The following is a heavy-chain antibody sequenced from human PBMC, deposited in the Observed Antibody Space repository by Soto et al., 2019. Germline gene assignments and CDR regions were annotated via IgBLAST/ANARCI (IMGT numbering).Heavy chain of an antibody. CDR3: ARQPVAGTAFFDY. J-gene: IGHJ4*02. CDR2: ISAYNGNT. Sequence: ASVKVSCKASGFTFTSSAMQWVRQAPGQGLEWMGWISAYNGNTNYAQKLQGRVTMTTDTSTITAYMELRSLRSDDTAVYYCARQPVAGTAFFDYWGQGTLVTVSS. CDR1: GFTFTSSA. D-gene: IGHD6-19*01. V-gene: IGHV1-18*01.